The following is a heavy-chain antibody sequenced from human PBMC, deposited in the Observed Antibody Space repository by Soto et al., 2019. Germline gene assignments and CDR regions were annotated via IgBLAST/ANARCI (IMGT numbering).Heavy chain of an antibody. V-gene: IGHV3-33*01. CDR3: ARGVDHFDY. Sequence: QVQLLESGGGVVQPGRSLRLSCAASGFTFNRYGMHWVRQAPGKGLEWVAVIWYDGSSEYYADSVKGRFTISRDNSKNTLFLQMNSLIAEDTAVYYCARGVDHFDYWGQGTLVTVSS. CDR2: IWYDGSSE. CDR1: GFTFNRYG. J-gene: IGHJ4*02.